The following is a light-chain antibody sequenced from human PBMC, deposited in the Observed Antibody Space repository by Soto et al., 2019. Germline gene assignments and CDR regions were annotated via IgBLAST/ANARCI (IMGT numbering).Light chain of an antibody. J-gene: IGKJ2*01. CDR3: QQYHSFSYT. CDR2: KAS. Sequence: DIQMTQSPSTLSASVGDRVTITCRASQSISNWLAWYQQKPGKAPKLLIYKASSLESGVPSRFSGSGSGTEFTFTISGLQPDEFATYFCQQYHSFSYTFGQGTKLEIK. V-gene: IGKV1-5*03. CDR1: QSISNW.